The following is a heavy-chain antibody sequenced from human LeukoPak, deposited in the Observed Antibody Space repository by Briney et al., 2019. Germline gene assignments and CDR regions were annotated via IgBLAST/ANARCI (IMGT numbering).Heavy chain of an antibody. Sequence: PSETLSLTCSVSGVSISSSYWSWLRQPPGKGLEWIGFIYYSWSTNYNPSLKSRVTISADTSKNQFSLKLTSVTAADTAVYYCVRVYYDSSGYSTTFDIWGQGTMVTVSS. V-gene: IGHV4-59*01. J-gene: IGHJ3*02. CDR1: GVSISSSY. CDR3: VRVYYDSSGYSTTFDI. CDR2: IYYSWST. D-gene: IGHD3-22*01.